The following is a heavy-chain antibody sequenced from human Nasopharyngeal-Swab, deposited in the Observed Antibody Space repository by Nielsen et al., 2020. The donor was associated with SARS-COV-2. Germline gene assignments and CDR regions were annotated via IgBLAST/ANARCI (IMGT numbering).Heavy chain of an antibody. D-gene: IGHD6-6*01. J-gene: IGHJ5*02. CDR3: ARERIAARLPDRWFDP. CDR2: IYYSGST. Sequence: WIRQPPGKGLEWIGYIYYSGSTNYNPSLESRVTISVDTSKNQFSLKLSSVTAADTAVYYCARERIAARLPDRWFDPWGQGTLVTVSS. V-gene: IGHV4-59*01.